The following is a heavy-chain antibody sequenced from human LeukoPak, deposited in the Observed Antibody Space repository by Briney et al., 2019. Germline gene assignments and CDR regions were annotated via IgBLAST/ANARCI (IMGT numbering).Heavy chain of an antibody. D-gene: IGHD2-15*01. J-gene: IGHJ4*02. CDR1: GFIFSSYS. V-gene: IGHV3-15*01. Sequence: GGSLRLSCATSGFIFSSYSMNWVRQAPGKGLEWVGRIKNKNTGETTDYAAPVKGRFTISRDDSKNTLYLQMNSLKSEDTAVYYCTRAIGGGRDPDFDYWGQGTLVTVSS. CDR3: TRAIGGGRDPDFDY. CDR2: IKNKNTGETT.